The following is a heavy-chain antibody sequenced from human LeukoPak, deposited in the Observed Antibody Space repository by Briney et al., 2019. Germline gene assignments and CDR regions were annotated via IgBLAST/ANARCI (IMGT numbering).Heavy chain of an antibody. V-gene: IGHV4-34*01. Sequence: SDTLSLTCAVYGRSFSGYYSSWIRHPPGKGLEWIGEIKQSGSTNYNPSLKSRVTISVDTSKNQFSLKLSSVTAADTAVYYCARGRGHGSGSYYNPRYWYFDLGGRGTLVTVSS. J-gene: IGHJ2*01. CDR2: IKQSGST. D-gene: IGHD3-10*01. CDR1: GRSFSGYY. CDR3: ARGRGHGSGSYYNPRYWYFDL.